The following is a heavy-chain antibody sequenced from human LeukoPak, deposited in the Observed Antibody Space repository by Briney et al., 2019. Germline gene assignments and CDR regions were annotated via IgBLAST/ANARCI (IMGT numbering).Heavy chain of an antibody. J-gene: IGHJ4*02. V-gene: IGHV4-30-2*01. CDR1: GGSISSGGYY. CDR2: IYHSGST. CDR3: ARDSIAAAEDY. D-gene: IGHD6-13*01. Sequence: SETLSLTCTVSGGSISSGGYYWSWIRQPPGKGLEWIGYIYHSGSTYYNPSFKSRVTISVDRSKNQFSLKLSSVTAADTAVYYCARDSIAAAEDYWGQGTLVTVSS.